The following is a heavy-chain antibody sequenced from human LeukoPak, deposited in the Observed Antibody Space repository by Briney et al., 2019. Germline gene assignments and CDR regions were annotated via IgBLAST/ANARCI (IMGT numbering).Heavy chain of an antibody. CDR3: ASRYGDYDY. V-gene: IGHV3-74*01. Sequence: SGGSLRLSCAASGFAFSSYWMHWVRQAPGKGLVGVSRINSDGSSTSYADSVKGRFTISRDNAKNTLYLQMNSLRAEDTAVYYCASRYGDYDYWGQGTLVTVSS. CDR1: GFAFSSYW. CDR2: INSDGSST. D-gene: IGHD4-17*01. J-gene: IGHJ4*02.